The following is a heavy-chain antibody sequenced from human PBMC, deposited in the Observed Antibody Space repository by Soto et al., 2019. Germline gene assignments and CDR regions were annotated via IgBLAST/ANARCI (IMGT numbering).Heavy chain of an antibody. D-gene: IGHD3-3*01. V-gene: IGHV1-18*01. CDR2: ISAYNGNT. CDR3: ARSTIFGVVTWNYYYYMDV. Sequence: AASVKVSCKASGYTFTSYGISWVRQAPGQGLEWMGWISAYNGNTNYAQKLQGRVTMTTDTSTSTAFMELRSLRSDDTAVYYCARSTIFGVVTWNYYYYMDVWGKGTTVTVSS. CDR1: GYTFTSYG. J-gene: IGHJ6*03.